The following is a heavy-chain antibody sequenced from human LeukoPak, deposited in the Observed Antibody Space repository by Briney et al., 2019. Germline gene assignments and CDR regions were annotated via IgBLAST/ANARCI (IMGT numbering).Heavy chain of an antibody. CDR1: GSTFDDYG. CDR3: ARGELVSSSWYYFDY. J-gene: IGHJ4*02. V-gene: IGHV3-20*04. Sequence: RTGGSLRLSCAASGSTFDDYGMSWVRQAPGKGLEWVSGINWNGGSTGYADSVKGRFTISRDNAKNSLYLQMNSLRAEDTALYYCARGELVSSSWYYFDYWGQGTLVTVSS. D-gene: IGHD6-13*01. CDR2: INWNGGST.